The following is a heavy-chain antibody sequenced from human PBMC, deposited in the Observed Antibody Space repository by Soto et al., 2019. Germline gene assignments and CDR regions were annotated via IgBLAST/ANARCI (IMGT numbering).Heavy chain of an antibody. V-gene: IGHV4-31*03. J-gene: IGHJ4*02. CDR1: GGSISSGDYY. CDR2: IYYSGST. D-gene: IGHD3-10*01. CDR3: ATHLYERLTMVRGVIWPWDY. Sequence: SETLSLTCTVSGGSISSGDYYWSWIRQHPGKGLEWIGYIYYSGSTYYNPSLKSRVTISVDTSKNTLNLQMNALRVEDTAVYYCATHLYERLTMVRGVIWPWDYWGQGTLVTVSS.